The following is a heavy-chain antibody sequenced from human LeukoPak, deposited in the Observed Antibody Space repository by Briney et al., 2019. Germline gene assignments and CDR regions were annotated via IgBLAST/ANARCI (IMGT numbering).Heavy chain of an antibody. J-gene: IGHJ4*02. CDR3: AREVRTTSKGLIDY. D-gene: IGHD4-11*01. Sequence: SETLSLTCTVSGGSISSYYWSWIRQPPGKGLEWIGYIYYSGSTNSNPSLKSRVTISIDTSKNQFSLKLSSVTAADTAVYYCAREVRTTSKGLIDYWGQGTLVTVSS. CDR2: IYYSGST. V-gene: IGHV4-59*01. CDR1: GGSISSYY.